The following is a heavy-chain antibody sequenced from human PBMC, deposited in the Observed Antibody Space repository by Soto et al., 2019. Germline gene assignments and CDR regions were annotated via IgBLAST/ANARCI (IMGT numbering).Heavy chain of an antibody. J-gene: IGHJ6*02. Sequence: ASVKVSCKASGYTFTSYGISWVRQAPGQGLEWMGWISAYNGNTNYAQKLQGRVTMTTDTSTSTAYMELRSLRSDDTAVYYCARDKPKSSLTYGMDVWCQGTTVTVSS. V-gene: IGHV1-18*04. CDR3: ARDKPKSSLTYGMDV. CDR1: GYTFTSYG. CDR2: ISAYNGNT. D-gene: IGHD2-2*01.